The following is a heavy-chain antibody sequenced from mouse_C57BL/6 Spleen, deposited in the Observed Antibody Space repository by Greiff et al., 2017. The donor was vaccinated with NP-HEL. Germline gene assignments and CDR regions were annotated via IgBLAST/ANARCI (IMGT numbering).Heavy chain of an antibody. Sequence: QVQLQQPGAELVKPGASVKMSCKASGYTFTSYWITWVKQRPGQGLEWIGDIYPGSGSTNYNEKFKSKATLTVDTSSSTAYMQLSSLTSEDSAVYYGAREGNYYGSSYVLFDYWGQGTTLTVSS. J-gene: IGHJ2*01. D-gene: IGHD1-1*01. CDR1: GYTFTSYW. CDR2: IYPGSGST. V-gene: IGHV1-55*01. CDR3: AREGNYYGSSYVLFDY.